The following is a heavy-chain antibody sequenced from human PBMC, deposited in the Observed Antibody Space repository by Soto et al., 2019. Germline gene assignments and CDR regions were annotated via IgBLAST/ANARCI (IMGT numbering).Heavy chain of an antibody. V-gene: IGHV4-34*01. Sequence: XATLALTFAVYGGSFSGYYWSWIRQPPGKGLEWIGEINHSVSTNYNPSLKSRVTISVDTSKNQFSLKLSSVTAADTAVYYCARPKYSDFWSGYYGYCGQRTLVTVSS. CDR1: GGSFSGYY. CDR3: ARPKYSDFWSGYYGY. D-gene: IGHD3-3*01. J-gene: IGHJ4*02. CDR2: INHSVST.